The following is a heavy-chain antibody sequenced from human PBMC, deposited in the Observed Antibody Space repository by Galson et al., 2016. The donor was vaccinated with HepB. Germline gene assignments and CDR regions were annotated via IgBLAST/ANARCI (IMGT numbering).Heavy chain of an antibody. Sequence: QSGAEVKKPGESLKISCQGSGYRFIGHWIGWVRQMPGKGLEWMGIIYPVDSDARYSQSFQGQVTFPADKSNNTAYLQWNNVRASDRATYYCARHGGYGDITNSFDIWGQGTVVTISS. CDR1: GYRFIGHW. CDR3: ARHGGYGDITNSFDI. CDR2: IYPVDSDA. D-gene: IGHD4-17*01. J-gene: IGHJ3*02. V-gene: IGHV5-51*01.